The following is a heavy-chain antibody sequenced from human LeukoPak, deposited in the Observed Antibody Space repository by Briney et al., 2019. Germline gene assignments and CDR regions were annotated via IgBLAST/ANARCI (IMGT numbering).Heavy chain of an antibody. CDR2: IYYSGSS. V-gene: IGHV4-59*01. CDR3: AREPGGYSGYELDY. CDR1: GGSIRGYH. Sequence: ASETLSLTCNVSGGSIRGYHWSWIRQPPGKGLEWLGYIYYSGSSNYNPSLKSRVTMSADTSKNQISLKLSSVTAEDTAVYYCAREPGGYSGYELDYWGQGTLVTVSS. J-gene: IGHJ4*02. D-gene: IGHD5-12*01.